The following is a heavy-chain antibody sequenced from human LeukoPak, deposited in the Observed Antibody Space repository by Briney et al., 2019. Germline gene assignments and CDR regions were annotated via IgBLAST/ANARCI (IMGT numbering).Heavy chain of an antibody. V-gene: IGHV3-30*02. J-gene: IGHJ6*03. D-gene: IGHD3-3*01. CDR1: GFTFSSYG. CDR3: AKDSFLEWSSYYYYYMGV. Sequence: PGGSLRLSCAASGFTFSSYGMHWVRQAPGKGLEWVAFIRYDGSNKYYVDSVKGRFTISRDNSKNTLYLQMNSLRAEDTAVYYCAKDSFLEWSSYYYYYMGVWGKGTTVTVSS. CDR2: IRYDGSNK.